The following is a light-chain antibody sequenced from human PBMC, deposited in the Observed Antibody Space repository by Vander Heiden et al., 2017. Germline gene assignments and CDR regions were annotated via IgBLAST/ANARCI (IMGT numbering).Light chain of an antibody. CDR1: KLGDKY. CDR3: QAWDSSTGGV. Sequence: SYELTQPPSVSVSPGQTASITCSGDKLGDKYACWYQQKPGQSPVLVIYQDSKRPSGIPERSSGSNSGNTATLTISGTQAMDEADYYCQAWDSSTGGVFGGGTKLTVL. J-gene: IGLJ3*02. CDR2: QDS. V-gene: IGLV3-1*01.